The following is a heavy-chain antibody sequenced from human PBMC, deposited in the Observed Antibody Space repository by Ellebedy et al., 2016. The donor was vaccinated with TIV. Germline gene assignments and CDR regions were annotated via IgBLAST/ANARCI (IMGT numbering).Heavy chain of an antibody. J-gene: IGHJ4*02. Sequence: GESLKISCAASGFTFSDDYMDWVRQAPGKGLEWVGRTSNKANKYTTEYAASVKGRFTISRDDSKNSLYLQMNSLKTEDTAVYYCARASGYSYSYFAYWGQGTLVTVSS. CDR2: TSNKANKYTT. V-gene: IGHV3-72*01. D-gene: IGHD5-18*01. CDR3: ARASGYSYSYFAY. CDR1: GFTFSDDY.